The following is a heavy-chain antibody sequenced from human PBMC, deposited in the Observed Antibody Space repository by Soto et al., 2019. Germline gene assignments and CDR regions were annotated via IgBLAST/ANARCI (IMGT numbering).Heavy chain of an antibody. V-gene: IGHV3-23*01. J-gene: IGHJ4*02. CDR3: AKVMEDSAVAGDFEY. Sequence: PGGSLRLSCAASGFTFSSYAMSWVRQAPGKGLEWVSGISGSGSSTYYADSVKGRFTISRDNSKNTLYLQMNSLRAEDTAVYYCAKVMEDSAVAGDFEYWGQGTLVTVSS. CDR1: GFTFSSYA. CDR2: ISGSGSST. D-gene: IGHD6-19*01.